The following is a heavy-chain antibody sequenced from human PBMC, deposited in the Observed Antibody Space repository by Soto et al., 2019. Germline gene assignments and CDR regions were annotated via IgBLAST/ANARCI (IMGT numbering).Heavy chain of an antibody. V-gene: IGHV4-31*03. CDR1: GGSISSGGYY. J-gene: IGHJ5*02. CDR2: IYYSGST. D-gene: IGHD3-16*01. CDR3: ARSPSYDHILKNWFDP. Sequence: TLSLTCTVSGGSISSGGYYWSWIRQHPGKGLEWIGYIYYSGSTYYNPSLKSRVTISVDTSKNQFSLKLSSVTAADTAVYYCARSPSYDHILKNWFDPWGQGTLVTVSS.